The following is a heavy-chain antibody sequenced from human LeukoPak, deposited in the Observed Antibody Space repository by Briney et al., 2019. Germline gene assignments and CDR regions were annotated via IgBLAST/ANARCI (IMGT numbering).Heavy chain of an antibody. CDR2: ISWNSGSI. CDR3: AKDSIAVAGIDY. J-gene: IGHJ4*02. V-gene: IGHV3-9*01. D-gene: IGHD6-19*01. CDR1: GFTFDDYA. Sequence: PGGSLRLSCAASGFTFDDYAMHWVRQAPGKGLEWVSGISWNSGSIGYADSVKGRFTISRDNAKNSLYLQMNSLRAEDTALYYCAKDSIAVAGIDYWGQGTLVTVSS.